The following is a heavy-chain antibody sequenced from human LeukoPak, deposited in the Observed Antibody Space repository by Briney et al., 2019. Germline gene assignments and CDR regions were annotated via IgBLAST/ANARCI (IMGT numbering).Heavy chain of an antibody. J-gene: IGHJ4*02. CDR3: ARRRLGYYFDY. Sequence: PSETLSLSCGVSGGSFSGYYWSWIRQPPGKGLEWIGEINPRGSTNYNPSLKSRVTLSADTSKNQFSLTLNSVTAADTAVYYCARRRLGYYFDYWGQGTLVTVSS. D-gene: IGHD5-24*01. CDR2: INPRGST. CDR1: GGSFSGYY. V-gene: IGHV4-34*01.